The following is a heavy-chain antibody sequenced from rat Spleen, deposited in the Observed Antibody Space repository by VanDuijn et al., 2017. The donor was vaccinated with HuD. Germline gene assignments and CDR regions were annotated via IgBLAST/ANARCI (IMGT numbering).Heavy chain of an antibody. CDR3: ARARITMGITGGFAY. Sequence: EVQLVESGGGLVQPGRSLKLSCAASGFTFSNYGMAWVCQAPTKGLEWVATISYEGSSTYYGDSVKGRFTISRDNAKSTLYLQMNSLRSEDTATYYCARARITMGITGGFAYWGQGTLVTVSS. D-gene: IGHD1-9*01. CDR2: ISYEGSST. V-gene: IGHV5-29*01. CDR1: GFTFSNYG. J-gene: IGHJ3*01.